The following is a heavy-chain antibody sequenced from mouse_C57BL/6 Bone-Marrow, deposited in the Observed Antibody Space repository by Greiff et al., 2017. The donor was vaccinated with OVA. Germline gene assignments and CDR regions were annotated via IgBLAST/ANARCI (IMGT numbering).Heavy chain of an antibody. CDR1: GFTFTDYY. Sequence: EVMLVESGGGLVQPGGSLSLSCAASGFTFTDYYMSWVRQPPGKALEWLGFIRNKANGYTTAYSASVKGRFTISRDNSQSILYLQMNALRAEDSATYYCARYRGSSYDYAMDYWGQGTSVTVSS. CDR2: IRNKANGYTT. V-gene: IGHV7-3*01. D-gene: IGHD1-1*01. J-gene: IGHJ4*01. CDR3: ARYRGSSYDYAMDY.